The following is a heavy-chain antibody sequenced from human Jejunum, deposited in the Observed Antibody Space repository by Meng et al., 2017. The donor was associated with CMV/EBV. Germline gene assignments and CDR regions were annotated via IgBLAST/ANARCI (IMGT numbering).Heavy chain of an antibody. V-gene: IGHV1-2*02. CDR2: ISTNGGGT. D-gene: IGHD3-16*01. Sequence: QRPRGQVVDAGAEAGVPGSVACKTSRDTFIASNIHWLPQAREEGLQWMGWISTNGGGTRSAQSFQGRVTMTRDTSSSTAYLVVNRLRSHDTAIYYCARDSARDYPTNWFDPWGQGTLVTVSS. J-gene: IGHJ5*02. CDR3: ARDSARDYPTNWFDP. CDR1: RDTFIASN.